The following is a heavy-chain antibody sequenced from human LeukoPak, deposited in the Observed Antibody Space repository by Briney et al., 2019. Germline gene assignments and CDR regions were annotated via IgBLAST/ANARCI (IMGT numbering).Heavy chain of an antibody. CDR2: ISGSGGST. CDR1: GFTFSNYA. J-gene: IGHJ6*02. CDR3: AKDVSPGLLWFGELLDYYYYGMDV. Sequence: GGSLRLSCVASGFTFSNYAMSWVRQAPGKGLEWVSGISGSGGSTYYADSVKGRFTISRDNSKNTLYLQMNSLRAEDTAVYYCAKDVSPGLLWFGELLDYYYYGMDVWGQGTTVTVSS. D-gene: IGHD3-10*01. V-gene: IGHV3-23*01.